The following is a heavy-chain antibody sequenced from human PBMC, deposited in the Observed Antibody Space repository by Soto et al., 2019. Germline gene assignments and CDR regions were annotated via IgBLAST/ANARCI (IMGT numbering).Heavy chain of an antibody. CDR2: IYHSGST. Sequence: SETLSLTCTVSGGSVRDGSYYWAWLRQPPGKGLEWIGHIYHSGSTISNPSLNSRVTISIDTSKSQFSLNLNSMTAAATAVYYCDGYNWNYSFDPWGRGTLVTVSS. CDR3: DGYNWNYSFDP. J-gene: IGHJ5*02. CDR1: GGSVRDGSYY. D-gene: IGHD1-7*01. V-gene: IGHV4-61*01.